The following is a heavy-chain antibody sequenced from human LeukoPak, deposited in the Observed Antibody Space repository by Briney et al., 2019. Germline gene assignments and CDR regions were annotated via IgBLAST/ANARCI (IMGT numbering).Heavy chain of an antibody. CDR2: IYPGDSDT. Sequence: GESLKISCKGSEYMFTSYWIGWVRQMPGKGLEWMGIIYPGDSDTRYSTSFQGQVTFSADRSISTAYLQWNSLKASDTAMYYCARLSVAGWVDYWGQGTLVTVSS. J-gene: IGHJ4*02. CDR1: EYMFTSYW. V-gene: IGHV5-51*01. CDR3: ARLSVAGWVDY. D-gene: IGHD6-19*01.